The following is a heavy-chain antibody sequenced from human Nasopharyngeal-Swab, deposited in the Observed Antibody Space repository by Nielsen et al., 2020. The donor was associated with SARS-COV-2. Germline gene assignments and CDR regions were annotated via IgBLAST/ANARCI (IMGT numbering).Heavy chain of an antibody. D-gene: IGHD5-18*01. CDR1: GFTFSSYA. CDR2: ISGSGGST. J-gene: IGHJ4*02. Sequence: GGSLRLSCVASGFTFSSYAMSWVRQAPGKGLEWVSAISGSGGSTYYADSVKGRFTISRDNSKNTLYLQMNSLRAEDTAVYYCANTGGYSLGFDYWGQGTLVTVSS. V-gene: IGHV3-23*01. CDR3: ANTGGYSLGFDY.